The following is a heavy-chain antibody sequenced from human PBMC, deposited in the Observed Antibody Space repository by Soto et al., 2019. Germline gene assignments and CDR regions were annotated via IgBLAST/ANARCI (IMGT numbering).Heavy chain of an antibody. CDR3: ARDLYFYGSGSPSFDY. V-gene: IGHV3-30-3*01. Sequence: GGSLRLSCAASGFTFSDYAMHWVRQAPGKGLEWVTVISYDGSNKYYADFVKGRFTISRDNSKNTLFLQMNSLRAEDTAVYYCARDLYFYGSGSPSFDYWGQGTLVTVSS. CDR1: GFTFSDYA. CDR2: ISYDGSNK. J-gene: IGHJ4*02. D-gene: IGHD3-10*01.